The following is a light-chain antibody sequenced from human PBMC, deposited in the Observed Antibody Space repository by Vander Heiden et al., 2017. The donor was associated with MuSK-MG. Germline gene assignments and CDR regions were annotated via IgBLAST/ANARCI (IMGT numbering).Light chain of an antibody. CDR2: QDT. CDR3: QSSDSSSRYVV. Sequence: SYELTQTPSVSVSPGQTARITCSGDTLAKKYVYWFRQKPGQAPVLVIYQDTERASGIPERFSGSSSGTTVTLDISEVQAEDEADYYCQSSDSSSRYVVFGGGTKLTVL. J-gene: IGLJ2*01. V-gene: IGLV3-25*03. CDR1: TLAKKY.